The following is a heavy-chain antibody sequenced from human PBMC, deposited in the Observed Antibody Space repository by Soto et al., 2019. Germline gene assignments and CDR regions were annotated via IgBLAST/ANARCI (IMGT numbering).Heavy chain of an antibody. CDR2: ISSDGTEK. Sequence: QVQLVESGGGVAKPGGSLRLFCAASGFTLSSYSLHWVRKIQGKGLEWVAAISSDGTEKHYADSVKGRFTISRDNSKNTLSLQLNSLRTEDTAVYYCARMFGFSYGPANRGMDVWGQGTTVTVSS. V-gene: IGHV3-30*04. CDR1: GFTLSSYS. J-gene: IGHJ6*02. D-gene: IGHD5-18*01. CDR3: ARMFGFSYGPANRGMDV.